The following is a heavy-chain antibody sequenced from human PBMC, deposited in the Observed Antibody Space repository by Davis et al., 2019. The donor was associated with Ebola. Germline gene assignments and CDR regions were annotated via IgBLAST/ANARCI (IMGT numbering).Heavy chain of an antibody. D-gene: IGHD3-3*01. Sequence: MPGGSLRFSCTVSGGSISSYYWSWIRQPPGKGLEWIGYIYYSGSTNYNPSLKSRVTISVDTSKNQFSLKLSSVTAADTAVYYCARSEGYDFWSGYRYYYYYGMDVWGQGTTVTVSS. CDR1: GGSISSYY. CDR3: ARSEGYDFWSGYRYYYYYGMDV. V-gene: IGHV4-59*08. CDR2: IYYSGST. J-gene: IGHJ6*02.